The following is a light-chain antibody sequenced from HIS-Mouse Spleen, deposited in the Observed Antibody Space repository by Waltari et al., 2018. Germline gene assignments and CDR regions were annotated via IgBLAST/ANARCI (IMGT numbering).Light chain of an antibody. V-gene: IGKV1-5*03. CDR1: KSISSL. Sequence: QLTQPPSTLSPSVGGRVTITCRASKSISSLLAWYQQKPGKAPKLLIYKASSLESGVPSRFSGSGSGTEFTLTISCLQPDDFATYYCQQYNSYRCTFGQGTKVEIK. J-gene: IGKJ1*01. CDR3: QQYNSYRCT. CDR2: KAS.